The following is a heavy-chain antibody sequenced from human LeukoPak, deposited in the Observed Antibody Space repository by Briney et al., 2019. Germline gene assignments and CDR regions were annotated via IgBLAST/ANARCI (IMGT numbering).Heavy chain of an antibody. Sequence: SETLSLTCTVSGGYLDNYYWTWIRRPAGKGLEWIGRIETGGSNDYNPSLKSRVTMSVDTSKNQFSLELTSVTAADTAVYYCTRGHGWTDYWGQGTLVTVSS. J-gene: IGHJ4*02. CDR1: GGYLDNYY. CDR3: TRGHGWTDY. V-gene: IGHV4-4*07. D-gene: IGHD6-19*01. CDR2: IETGGSN.